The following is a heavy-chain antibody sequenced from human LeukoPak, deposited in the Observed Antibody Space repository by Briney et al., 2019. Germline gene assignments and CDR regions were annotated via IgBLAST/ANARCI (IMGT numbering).Heavy chain of an antibody. V-gene: IGHV3-53*01. Sequence: GGSLRLSCAASGFTVSSNYMSWVRQAPGKGLEWVSVIYSGGSTYYADSVKGRFTISRDNSKNTLYLQMNSLRAEDTAVYYCANENLGATNAFDIWGQGTMVTVSS. CDR3: ANENLGATNAFDI. D-gene: IGHD1-26*01. J-gene: IGHJ3*02. CDR2: IYSGGST. CDR1: GFTVSSNY.